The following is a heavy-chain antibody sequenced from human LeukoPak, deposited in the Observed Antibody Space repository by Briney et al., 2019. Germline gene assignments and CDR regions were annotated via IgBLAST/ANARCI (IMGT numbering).Heavy chain of an antibody. D-gene: IGHD3-3*01. CDR2: IYYSGST. Sequence: MPSETLSLTCTVSGGSISSSSYYWGWIRQPPGKGLEWIGSIYYSGSTYYNPSLKSRVTISVDTSKNQFSLKLSSVTAADTAVYYCVKISGEWSHLESWGQGTLLTVSS. CDR1: GGSISSSSYY. CDR3: VKISGEWSHLES. J-gene: IGHJ4*02. V-gene: IGHV4-39*01.